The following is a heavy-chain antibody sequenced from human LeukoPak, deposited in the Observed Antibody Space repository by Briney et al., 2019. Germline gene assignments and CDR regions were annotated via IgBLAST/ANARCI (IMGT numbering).Heavy chain of an antibody. D-gene: IGHD6-6*01. J-gene: IGHJ4*02. CDR2: IYTSGST. CDR1: GASISSSH. Sequence: PSETLSLTCTVSGASISSSHWSWIRQPAGKGLEWIGRIYTSGSTDYNLSLESRVTISVDTSKNQFSLKLRSLTAADTAVYYCARARPHFDYWGQGTLVTVSS. CDR3: ARARPHFDY. V-gene: IGHV4-4*07.